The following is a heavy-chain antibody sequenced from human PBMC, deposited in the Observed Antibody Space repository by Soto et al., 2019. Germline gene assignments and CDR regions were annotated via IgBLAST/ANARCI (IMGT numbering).Heavy chain of an antibody. Sequence: GESLKISCAASGFTFSDYYMSWIRQAPGKGLEWVSYISSSSSYTNYADSVKGRFTISRDNAKNSLYLQMNSLRAEDTAVYYCARDYYDSSGYYYPPDYWGQGTLVTVSS. D-gene: IGHD3-22*01. CDR1: GFTFSDYY. J-gene: IGHJ4*02. V-gene: IGHV3-11*05. CDR3: ARDYYDSSGYYYPPDY. CDR2: ISSSSSYT.